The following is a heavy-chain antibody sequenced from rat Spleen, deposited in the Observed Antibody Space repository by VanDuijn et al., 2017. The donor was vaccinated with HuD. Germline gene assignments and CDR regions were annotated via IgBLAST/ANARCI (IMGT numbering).Heavy chain of an antibody. J-gene: IGHJ2*01. CDR3: TRGANWELGDYFDY. V-gene: IGHV5-19*01. Sequence: EVQLVESGGGLVQPGRSLKLSCAVSGFTFSNYGLHWIRQAPGKGLEWVASITDTGGHTYYQDSVTGRFTISRDNAKSTLYLQMNSLRSDDTATYYCTRGANWELGDYFDYWGQGLMVTVSS. CDR2: ITDTGGHT. D-gene: IGHD5-1*01. CDR1: GFTFSNYG.